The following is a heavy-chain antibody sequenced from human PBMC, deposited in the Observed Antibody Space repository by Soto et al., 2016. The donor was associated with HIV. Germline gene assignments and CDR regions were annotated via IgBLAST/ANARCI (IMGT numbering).Heavy chain of an antibody. V-gene: IGHV4-31*03. D-gene: IGHD4-17*01. CDR2: IYYTGNT. CDR1: GGSIKSSGHY. CDR3: ARDGSLDYGDSYWVFDL. J-gene: IGHJ2*01. Sequence: QVQLQESGPGLVKPSQTLSLTCTVSGGSIKSSGHYWSWIRQRPGKGLEWIGFIYYTGNTYYNPSLKSRLTISIDTSKNHFSLKLSSVTAADTAVYYCARDGSLDYGDSYWVFDLWGLAPGHCLL.